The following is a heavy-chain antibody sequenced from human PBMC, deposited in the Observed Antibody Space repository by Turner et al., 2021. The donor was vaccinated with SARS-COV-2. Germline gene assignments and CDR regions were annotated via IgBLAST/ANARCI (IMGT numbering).Heavy chain of an antibody. V-gene: IGHV3-30-3*01. D-gene: IGHD1-26*01. CDR1: GFTFSSYA. CDR2: ISYDGSNT. Sequence: QVQLVESGGGVVQPGRSLRLPWAASGFTFSSYAMPWVRQAPGKGLEWVAVISYDGSNTYYADSVKGRFTISRDNSKNTLYLQMNSLRAEDTAVYYCARSRSGNYYYFDYWGQGTLVTVSS. J-gene: IGHJ4*02. CDR3: ARSRSGNYYYFDY.